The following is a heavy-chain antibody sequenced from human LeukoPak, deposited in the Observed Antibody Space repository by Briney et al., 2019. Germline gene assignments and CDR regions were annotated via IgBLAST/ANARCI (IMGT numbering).Heavy chain of an antibody. CDR3: AKDGPHYYDSSGYYYDY. CDR1: GFTFSSYA. CDR2: ISGSGGST. Sequence: GGSLRLSCAASGFTFSSYAMSWVRRAPGKGLEWVSAISGSGGSTYYADSVKGRFTISRDNSKNTLYLQMNSLRAEDTGVYYCAKDGPHYYDSSGYYYDYWGQGTLVTVSS. D-gene: IGHD3-22*01. J-gene: IGHJ4*02. V-gene: IGHV3-23*01.